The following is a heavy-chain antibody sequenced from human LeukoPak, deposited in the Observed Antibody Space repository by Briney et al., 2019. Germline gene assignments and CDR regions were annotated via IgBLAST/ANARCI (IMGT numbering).Heavy chain of an antibody. J-gene: IGHJ3*02. CDR2: ISYDGSNK. CDR1: GFTFSSYA. Sequence: GGSLRLSCAASGFTFSSYAMHWVRQAPGKGLEWVAVISYDGSNKYYADSVKGRFTISRDNSKNTLYLQMNSLRAEDTAVYYCARDIVLMVYAFDIWGQGTMVTVSS. D-gene: IGHD2-8*01. CDR3: ARDIVLMVYAFDI. V-gene: IGHV3-30*04.